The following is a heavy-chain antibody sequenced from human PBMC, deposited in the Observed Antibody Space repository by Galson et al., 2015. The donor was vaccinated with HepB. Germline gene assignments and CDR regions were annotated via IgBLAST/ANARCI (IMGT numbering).Heavy chain of an antibody. V-gene: IGHV1-69*13. CDR3: ASFYGQLRIFGQLDY. D-gene: IGHD2-2*01. CDR1: GGTFSSYA. J-gene: IGHJ4*02. Sequence: SVKVSCKASGGTFSSYAISWVRQAPGQGLEWMGGIIPLFGTANYAQKFEGKVTITADESTSTAYMELSSLRSEDTAVYYCASFYGQLRIFGQLDYWGQGALVTVSS. CDR2: IIPLFGTA.